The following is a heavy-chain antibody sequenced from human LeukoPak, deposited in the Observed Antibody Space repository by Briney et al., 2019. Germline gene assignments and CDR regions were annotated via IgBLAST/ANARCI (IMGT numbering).Heavy chain of an antibody. D-gene: IGHD6-19*01. Sequence: PGGSLRLSCSASGFTFSDFWMTWVRQAPGKGLEWVGNINRDGSDKSSVDSVDSVKGRFTISRDNAKNSVYLHMNSLRAEDTAVYYCARDVGRGWFDDSGQGSLVTVSS. J-gene: IGHJ4*02. CDR1: GFTFSDFW. CDR3: ARDVGRGWFDD. CDR2: INRDGSDK. V-gene: IGHV3-7*01.